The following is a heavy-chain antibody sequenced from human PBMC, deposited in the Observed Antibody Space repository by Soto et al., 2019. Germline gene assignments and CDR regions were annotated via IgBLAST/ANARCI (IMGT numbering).Heavy chain of an antibody. D-gene: IGHD3-10*01. Sequence: SDTLSLTCAVSGGSLSSGGYSRSWILQPPGKGLEWIGYIYHSGSTYYNPSLKSRVTISVDKYKNHFSLKLSSVTAADTAVYYSARLTMIRGVDYWGQGTLVTVSS. CDR1: GGSLSSGGYS. V-gene: IGHV4-30-2*01. CDR3: ARLTMIRGVDY. CDR2: IYHSGST. J-gene: IGHJ4*02.